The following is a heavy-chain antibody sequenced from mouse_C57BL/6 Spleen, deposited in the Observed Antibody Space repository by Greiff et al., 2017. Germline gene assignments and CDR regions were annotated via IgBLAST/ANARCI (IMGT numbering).Heavy chain of an antibody. J-gene: IGHJ2*01. Sequence: EVQLQQSGPELVKPGASVKMSCKASGYTFTDYNVHWVKQSHGKSLEWIGYINPNNGGTSYNQKFKGKATLTVNKSSSTAYMELRSLTSEDSAVYYCAKYGYDYFDYWGQGTTLTVSS. V-gene: IGHV1-22*01. D-gene: IGHD2-2*01. CDR3: AKYGYDYFDY. CDR2: INPNNGGT. CDR1: GYTFTDYN.